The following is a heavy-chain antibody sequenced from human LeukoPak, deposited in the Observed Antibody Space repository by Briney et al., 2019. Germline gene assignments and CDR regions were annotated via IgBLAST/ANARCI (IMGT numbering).Heavy chain of an antibody. Sequence: GGSLRLSCAASGFTFSSYAMHWVRQAPGKGLEWVAVISYDGSNKYYADSVKGRFTISRDNSKNTLYLQMNSLRAEDTAVYYCARAGREDYDSSSNAFDIWGQGTMVTVSS. CDR3: ARAGREDYDSSSNAFDI. CDR1: GFTFSSYA. CDR2: ISYDGSNK. D-gene: IGHD3-22*01. V-gene: IGHV3-30-3*01. J-gene: IGHJ3*02.